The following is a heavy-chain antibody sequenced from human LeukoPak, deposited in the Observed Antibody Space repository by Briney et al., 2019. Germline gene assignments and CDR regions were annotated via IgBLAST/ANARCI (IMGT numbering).Heavy chain of an antibody. Sequence: PSETLSLTCTVSGDSISSTSYYWGWIRQPPGKGPEWIGSIYYGGSTYYNPSLKSRVTISVDTSKNHFSLKLSFVTAADTAVYYCVRKVDFWSGFDLWGQGTMVTVSS. CDR2: IYYGGST. V-gene: IGHV4-39*02. J-gene: IGHJ3*01. D-gene: IGHD3-3*01. CDR1: GDSISSTSYY. CDR3: VRKVDFWSGFDL.